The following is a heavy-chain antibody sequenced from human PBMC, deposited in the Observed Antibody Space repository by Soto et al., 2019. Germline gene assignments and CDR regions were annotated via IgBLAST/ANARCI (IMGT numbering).Heavy chain of an antibody. V-gene: IGHV1-69*13. CDR3: ARGLQGGIGVVVPADRPSYYYGMDV. D-gene: IGHD2-2*02. Sequence: SVKGSCKASGGTFSSYAISWVRQAPGQGLEWMGGIIPIFGTANYAQKFQGRVTITADESTSTAYMELSSLRSEDTAVYYCARGLQGGIGVVVPADRPSYYYGMDVWGQ. CDR1: GGTFSSYA. CDR2: IIPIFGTA. J-gene: IGHJ6*02.